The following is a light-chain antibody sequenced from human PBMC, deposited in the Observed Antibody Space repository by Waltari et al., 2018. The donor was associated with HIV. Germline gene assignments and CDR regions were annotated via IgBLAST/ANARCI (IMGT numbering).Light chain of an antibody. V-gene: IGLV2-23*02. J-gene: IGLJ3*02. CDR3: CSFSPNGASWV. CDR2: DVT. CDR1: SSVIGTYDL. Sequence: QSALTQPASVSGSPGQSITVSCTGTSSVIGTYDLVSWYQQEPGKAPKLIIHDVTARPSGVSSRVSGSKSGNTAFLTISGLQVEDESLYFCCSFSPNGASWVFGGGTKVTVL.